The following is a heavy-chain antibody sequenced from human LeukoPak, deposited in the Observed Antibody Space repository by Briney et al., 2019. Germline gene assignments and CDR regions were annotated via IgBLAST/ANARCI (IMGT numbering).Heavy chain of an antibody. CDR3: ARHFYETSGYLDY. CDR2: IYYSGNT. CDR1: GGSISSSNYY. Sequence: PSETLSLTCTVSGGSISSSNYYWGWIRQPPGKGLGWIGSIYYSGNTYYNPSLKSRVTISVDTSKNHFSLKLSSVTAADTAVYYCARHFYETSGYLDYWGQGTLVTVSS. J-gene: IGHJ4*02. D-gene: IGHD3-22*01. V-gene: IGHV4-39*02.